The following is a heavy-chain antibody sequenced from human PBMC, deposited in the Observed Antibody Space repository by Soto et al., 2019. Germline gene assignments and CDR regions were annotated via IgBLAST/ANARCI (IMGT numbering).Heavy chain of an antibody. CDR3: ARGGSRHDFWSGYYADY. CDR1: GGSISSYY. V-gene: IGHV4-59*01. CDR2: IYYSGST. J-gene: IGHJ4*02. Sequence: SETLSLTCTVSGGSISSYYWSWIRQPPGKGQEWIGYIYYSGSTNYNPSLKSRVTISVDTSKNQFSLKLSSVTAADTAVYYCARGGSRHDFWSGYYADYWGQGTLVTVSS. D-gene: IGHD3-3*01.